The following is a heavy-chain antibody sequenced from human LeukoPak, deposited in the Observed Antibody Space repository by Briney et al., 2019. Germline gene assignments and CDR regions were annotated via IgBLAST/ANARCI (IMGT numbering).Heavy chain of an antibody. Sequence: PGGSLRLSCAASGFTFSSYAMSWVRQAPGKGLEWVGRIKSKTDGGTTDYAAPVKGRFTISRDDSKNTLYLQMNSLKTEDTAVYYCTTTLAVAATWEFDYWGQGTLVTVSS. V-gene: IGHV3-15*01. CDR3: TTTLAVAATWEFDY. CDR2: IKSKTDGGTT. J-gene: IGHJ4*02. D-gene: IGHD6-19*01. CDR1: GFTFSSYA.